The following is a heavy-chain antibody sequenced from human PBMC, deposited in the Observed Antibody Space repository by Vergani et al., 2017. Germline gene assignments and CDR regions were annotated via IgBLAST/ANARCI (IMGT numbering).Heavy chain of an antibody. V-gene: IGHV4-34*01. CDR2: INHSGST. Sequence: QVQLQQWGAGLLKPSETLSLTCAVYGGSFSGYYWSWIRQPPGKGLEWIGEINHSGSTNYNPSLKSRVTISVDTSKNQFSLKLSSVTAADTAVYYCAREGVSGYDPIPSHYYYYYMDVWGKGTTVTVSS. CDR3: AREGVSGYDPIPSHYYYYYMDV. D-gene: IGHD5-12*01. J-gene: IGHJ6*03. CDR1: GGSFSGYY.